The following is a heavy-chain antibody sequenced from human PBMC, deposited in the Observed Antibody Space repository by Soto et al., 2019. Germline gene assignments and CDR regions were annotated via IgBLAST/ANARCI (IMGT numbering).Heavy chain of an antibody. V-gene: IGHV1-69*06. CDR1: GGTFSSYA. CDR3: ASWQAPYGMDV. J-gene: IGHJ6*02. CDR2: IIPIFGTA. Sequence: SVKVSCKXSGGTFSSYAISWVRQAPGQGLEWMGGIIPIFGTANYAQKFRGRVTITADKSTGTAYMELSSLRSEDTAVYYCASWQAPYGMDVWGQGTTVTVSS.